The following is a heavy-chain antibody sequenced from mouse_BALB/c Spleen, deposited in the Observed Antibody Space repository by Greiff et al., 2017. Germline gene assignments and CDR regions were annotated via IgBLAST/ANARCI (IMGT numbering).Heavy chain of an antibody. CDR3: ARSSYDGYPAWFAY. Sequence: VQLQQPGAELVKPGASVKLSCKASGYTFTSYWMHWVKQRPGQGLEWIGEIDPSDGYTNYNQKFKGKATLTVDKSSSTAYMQLSSLTSEDSAVYYCARSSYDGYPAWFAYWGQGTLVTVSA. J-gene: IGHJ3*01. CDR1: GYTFTSYW. D-gene: IGHD2-3*01. V-gene: IGHV1-69*02. CDR2: IDPSDGYT.